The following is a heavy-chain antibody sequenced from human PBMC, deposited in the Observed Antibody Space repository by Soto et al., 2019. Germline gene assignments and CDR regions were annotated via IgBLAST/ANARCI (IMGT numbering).Heavy chain of an antibody. J-gene: IGHJ5*01. CDR3: ARAGENETVAVGWFDS. CDR2: IFSLGTT. CDR1: GDSIGSGEYY. V-gene: IGHV4-30-4*01. Sequence: QVQLQESGPGLVKPSQTLSLTCTVSGDSIGSGEYYWTWIRQPPGKGLEWIGYIFSLGTTYYNPSLRSRVIMSADTSKNPFSLQLRSVTAADTAVYYCARAGENETVAVGWFDSWGQGSLVTVSS. D-gene: IGHD1-1*01.